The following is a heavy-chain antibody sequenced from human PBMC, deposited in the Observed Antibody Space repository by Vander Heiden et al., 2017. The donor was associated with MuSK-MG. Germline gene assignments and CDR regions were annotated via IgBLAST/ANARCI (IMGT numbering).Heavy chain of an antibody. Sequence: QAQLQESGPGLVKPSETRSLTCSVSGFSISSGYYWGWIRQPPGKGLEWIGSIYHTGSTYYNPSLKSRVTIAVDTSKKQFSLKLTSVTAADTAVYVCAREATVTAKSFDYWGQGTPGTVSS. D-gene: IGHD4-17*01. CDR3: AREATVTAKSFDY. V-gene: IGHV4-38-2*02. CDR1: GFSISSGYY. CDR2: IYHTGST. J-gene: IGHJ4*02.